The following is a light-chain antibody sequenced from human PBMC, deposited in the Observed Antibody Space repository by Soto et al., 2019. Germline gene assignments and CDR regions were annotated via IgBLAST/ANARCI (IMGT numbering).Light chain of an antibody. CDR3: QQNNNSPRT. CDR1: HSVSSNF. J-gene: IGKJ1*01. V-gene: IGKV3-20*01. CDR2: GAS. Sequence: EIALTQSPCTLSWSVGERATLSCRASHSVSSNFLAWYQQKPGQAPRLLISGASNRATGIPDRFSGSGSGTDFTLTISILQPEDFAVYYCQQNNNSPRTFGQGTKVDIK.